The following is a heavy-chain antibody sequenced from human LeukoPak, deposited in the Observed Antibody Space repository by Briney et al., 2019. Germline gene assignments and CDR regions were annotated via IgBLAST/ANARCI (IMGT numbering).Heavy chain of an antibody. D-gene: IGHD3-22*01. CDR2: ISYDGSNK. V-gene: IGHV3-30-3*01. CDR1: GFTFSSYA. CDR3: ARSGDSSGYSADY. J-gene: IGHJ4*02. Sequence: GGSLRLSCAASGFTFSSYAMHWVRQAPGKGLEWVAVISYDGSNKYYADSVKGRFTISRDNSKNTLYLQMNSLRAEDTAVYYCARSGDSSGYSADYWGQGTLVTVSS.